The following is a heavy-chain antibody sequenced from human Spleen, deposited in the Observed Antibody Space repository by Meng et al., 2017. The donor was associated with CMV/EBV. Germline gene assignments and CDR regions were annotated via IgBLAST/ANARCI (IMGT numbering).Heavy chain of an antibody. CDR3: ARHPGGITIFGVVLQYFDH. Sequence: SSSYYWGWIRQPPGKGLEWIGSIYYSGSTYYNPSLKSRVTISVDTSKNQFSLKLSSVTAADTAVYYCARHPGGITIFGVVLQYFDHWGQGTLVTVSS. CDR2: IYYSGST. V-gene: IGHV4-39*01. D-gene: IGHD3-3*01. CDR1: SSSYY. J-gene: IGHJ4*02.